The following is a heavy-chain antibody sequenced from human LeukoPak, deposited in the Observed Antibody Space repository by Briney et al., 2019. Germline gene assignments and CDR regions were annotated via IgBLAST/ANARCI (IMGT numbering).Heavy chain of an antibody. CDR2: ISRNGGDT. CDR3: ARAAWEESPLRYSSGWSPFDY. V-gene: IGHV3-64*01. CDR1: GFTFRSYS. D-gene: IGHD6-19*01. J-gene: IGHJ4*02. Sequence: PGGSLRLSCTSSGFTFRSYSMHWVRQAPGKGLEYVSAISRNGGDTYYANSVEGRFTISRDNSKNTLYLQMGSLRAEDMAVYYCARAAWEESPLRYSSGWSPFDYWGQGTLVTVSS.